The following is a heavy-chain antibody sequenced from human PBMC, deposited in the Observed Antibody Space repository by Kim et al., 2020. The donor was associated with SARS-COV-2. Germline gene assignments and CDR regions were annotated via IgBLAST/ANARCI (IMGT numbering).Heavy chain of an antibody. CDR3: SSGGACNGLDYPYYYYGM. V-gene: IGHV4-59*01. CDR2: IYNSGST. CDR1: GGSISSYY. J-gene: IGHJ6*01. D-gene: IGHD2-15*01. Sequence: SETLSLTCAVSGGSISSYYWSWIRQPPGKGLEWIGYIYNSGSTKYNPSLNSRVTISLATSKKQFSLKLSSVTAADTAAYYCSSGGACNGLDYPYYYYGM.